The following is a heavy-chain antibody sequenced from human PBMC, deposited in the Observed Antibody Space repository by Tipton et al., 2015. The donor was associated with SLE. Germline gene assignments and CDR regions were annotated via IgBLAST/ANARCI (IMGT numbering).Heavy chain of an antibody. D-gene: IGHD3-16*01. CDR2: ISYDGSNK. CDR3: ARERGWGSPGTFDI. V-gene: IGHV3-30*04. J-gene: IGHJ3*02. CDR1: GFTFTSYA. Sequence: SLRLSCAASGFTFTSYAMHWVRQAPGKGLEWVAVISYDGSNKYYADSVKGRFTISRDNSKNTLYLQMNSLRAEDTAVYYLARERGWGSPGTFDIWGQGTMVTVSS.